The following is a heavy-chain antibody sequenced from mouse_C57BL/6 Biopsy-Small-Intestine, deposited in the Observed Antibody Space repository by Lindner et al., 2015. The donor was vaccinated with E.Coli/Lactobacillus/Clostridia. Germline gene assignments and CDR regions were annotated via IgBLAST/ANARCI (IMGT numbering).Heavy chain of an antibody. CDR1: GYSFTGYY. Sequence: VQLQESGPELVKPGASVKTSCKASGYSFTGYYMNWVKQSPEKSLEWIGEISPTTGGTTYNQKFKAKATLTVDKSSSTAYMQLKSLTSEDSAVYYCARSYYDNLDYWGQGTTLTVSS. V-gene: IGHV1-42*01. D-gene: IGHD2-10*01. J-gene: IGHJ2*01. CDR2: ISPTTGGT. CDR3: ARSYYDNLDY.